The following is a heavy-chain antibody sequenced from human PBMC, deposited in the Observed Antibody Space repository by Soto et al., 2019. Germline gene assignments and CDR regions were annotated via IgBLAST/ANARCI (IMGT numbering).Heavy chain of an antibody. Sequence: EVQLVESGGGSVQTGGSLRISCAASGFTFGSYWMDWVRQAPGKGLVWVSRINGDGGRTTYADSVKGRFTISRDNAHNTLYLQMDSLTADDTAVSYWSRETLWFGESPTSWGQGTLVTVSS. CDR3: SRETLWFGESPTS. J-gene: IGHJ4*02. D-gene: IGHD3-10*01. CDR2: INGDGGRT. CDR1: GFTFGSYW. V-gene: IGHV3-74*01.